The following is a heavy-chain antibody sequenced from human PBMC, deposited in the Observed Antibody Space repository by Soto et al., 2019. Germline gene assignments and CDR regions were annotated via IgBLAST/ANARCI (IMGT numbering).Heavy chain of an antibody. CDR1: GYTFTGYY. J-gene: IGHJ5*02. CDR3: ARTNLPPLDDFWSGSIGGDWFDP. D-gene: IGHD3-3*01. CDR2: INPNSVGT. V-gene: IGHV1-2*04. Sequence: ASVKVSCKASGYTFTGYYMHWVRQAPGQGLEWRGWINPNSVGTNYAQKFQGWVTMTRDTSISTAYMELSRLRSDDTAVYYCARTNLPPLDDFWSGSIGGDWFDPWGQGTLVTVSS.